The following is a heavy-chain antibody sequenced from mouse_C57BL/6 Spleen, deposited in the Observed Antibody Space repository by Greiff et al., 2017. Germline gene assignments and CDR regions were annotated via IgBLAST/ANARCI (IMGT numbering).Heavy chain of an antibody. CDR1: GYTFTSYW. CDR2: IHPNSGNT. CDR3: ARWSGYFDV. V-gene: IGHV1-64*01. Sequence: VQLQQPGAELVKPGASVKLSCKASGYTFTSYWMHWVKQRPGQGLEWIGMIHPNSGNTNYNEKFKSKATLTVDKSSSTAYMQLSSLTSDDSAVYYCARWSGYFDVWGTGTTVTVSS. J-gene: IGHJ1*03.